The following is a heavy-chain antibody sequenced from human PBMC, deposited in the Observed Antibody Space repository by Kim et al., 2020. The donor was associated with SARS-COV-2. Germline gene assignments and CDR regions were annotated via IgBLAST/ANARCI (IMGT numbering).Heavy chain of an antibody. CDR3: ARLGTTHGQAHYYYYVGMAV. Sequence: ASVKVSCKASGYTFTSYDMHWVRQAPGQGLEWMGLINPSGGSTSYAQKFQGRVTMTRDTSTSTVYMELSSLRSEDTAVYYCARLGTTHGQAHYYYYVGMAVWGQGTTVTVSS. J-gene: IGHJ6*02. V-gene: IGHV1-46*01. CDR1: GYTFTSYD. D-gene: IGHD3-16*01. CDR2: INPSGGST.